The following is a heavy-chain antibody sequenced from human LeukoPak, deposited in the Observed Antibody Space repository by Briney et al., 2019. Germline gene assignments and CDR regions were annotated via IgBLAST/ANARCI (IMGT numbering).Heavy chain of an antibody. J-gene: IGHJ3*02. D-gene: IGHD2-8*01. CDR3: AREVSRAFDI. Sequence: SETLSLTCTVSGDSISSDDYYWSWIRQPPGKGLEWIGSIYNTGSTYSNPSLKSRVTIPIDTSTNQFSLKLSSVTAADTAVYYCAREVSRAFDIWGQGTMVTVSS. CDR2: IYNTGST. V-gene: IGHV4-30-4*01. CDR1: GDSISSDDYY.